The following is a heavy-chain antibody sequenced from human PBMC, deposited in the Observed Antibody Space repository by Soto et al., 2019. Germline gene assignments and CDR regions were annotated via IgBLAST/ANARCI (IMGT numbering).Heavy chain of an antibody. V-gene: IGHV1-3*01. CDR3: ARGNSGYDSPFDY. Sequence: QVQLVQSGAEVKKPGASVNVSCRASGYTFTSYAMHWVRQAPGQRLEWMGWINAGNGNTKYSQKFQGRVTITRDTSASTAYMELSSLRSEDTAVYYCARGNSGYDSPFDYWGQGTLVTVSS. D-gene: IGHD5-12*01. J-gene: IGHJ4*02. CDR2: INAGNGNT. CDR1: GYTFTSYA.